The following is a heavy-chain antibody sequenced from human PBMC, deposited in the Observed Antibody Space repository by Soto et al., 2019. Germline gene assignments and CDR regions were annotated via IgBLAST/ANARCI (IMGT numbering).Heavy chain of an antibody. CDR1: GGSISSYY. Sequence: KPSETLTLTCTVSGGSISSYYWSWIRQPPGKGLEWIGYIYYSGSTNYNPSLKSRVTISVDTSKNQFSLKLSSVTAADTAVYYCARSSTIFGVVSFCDYWGQGTLVTVSS. V-gene: IGHV4-59*01. D-gene: IGHD3-3*01. CDR2: IYYSGST. CDR3: ARSSTIFGVVSFCDY. J-gene: IGHJ4*02.